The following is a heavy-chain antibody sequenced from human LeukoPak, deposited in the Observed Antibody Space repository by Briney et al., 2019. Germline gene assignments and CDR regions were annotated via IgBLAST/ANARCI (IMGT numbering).Heavy chain of an antibody. CDR1: GYTFTSYA. J-gene: IGHJ5*02. CDR2: INPNSGGT. D-gene: IGHD6-13*01. Sequence: GASVKVSCKASGYTFTSYAMNWVRQAPRQGLDWMGWINPNSGGTNYAQKFQGRVTMTRDTSISTAYMELSRLRSDATAVYYCARGLTYSSSAPPWGQGTLVTVSS. V-gene: IGHV1-2*02. CDR3: ARGLTYSSSAPP.